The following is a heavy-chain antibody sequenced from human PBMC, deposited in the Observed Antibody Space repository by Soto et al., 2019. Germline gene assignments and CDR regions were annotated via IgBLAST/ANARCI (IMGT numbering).Heavy chain of an antibody. CDR1: GGSISSSNW. D-gene: IGHD2-15*01. J-gene: IGHJ6*03. CDR2: IYHSGST. Sequence: SETLSLTCTVSGGSISSSNWWSWVRQPPGKGLEWIGEIYHSGSTNYNPSLKSRVTISVDKSKNQFSLKLSSVTAADTAVYYCAKLSRGSFVVVVAAKEYHYMDVWGKGTTVTVPS. CDR3: AKLSRGSFVVVVAAKEYHYMDV. V-gene: IGHV4-4*02.